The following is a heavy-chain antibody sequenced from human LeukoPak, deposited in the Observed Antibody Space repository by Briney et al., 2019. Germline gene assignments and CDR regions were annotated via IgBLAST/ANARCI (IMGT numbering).Heavy chain of an antibody. D-gene: IGHD3-22*01. CDR3: ARVLARYYDSSGYYSPFQH. V-gene: IGHV1-46*01. CDR2: INPSGGST. CDR1: GYTFTSYY. J-gene: IGHJ1*01. Sequence: GASVKVSCKASGYTFTSYYMHWVRQAPGQGLEWMGIINPSGGSTSYAQKFQGRVTMTRDMSTSTVYMELSSLRSEDTAVYYCARVLARYYDSSGYYSPFQHWGQGTLVTVSS.